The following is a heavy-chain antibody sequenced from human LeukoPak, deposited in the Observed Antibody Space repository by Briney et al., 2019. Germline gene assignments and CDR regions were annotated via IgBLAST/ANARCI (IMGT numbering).Heavy chain of an antibody. CDR2: INHSGST. Sequence: SETLSLTCAVYGGSFSGYYWSWIRQPPGKGLEWIGEINHSGSTNYNPSLKSRVTISVDTSKNQFSLKLSSVTAADTAVYYCARGGGRRRPIIAAAQYYYFDYWGQGTLVTVSS. CDR1: GGSFSGYY. D-gene: IGHD6-13*01. V-gene: IGHV4-34*01. J-gene: IGHJ4*02. CDR3: ARGGGRRRPIIAAAQYYYFDY.